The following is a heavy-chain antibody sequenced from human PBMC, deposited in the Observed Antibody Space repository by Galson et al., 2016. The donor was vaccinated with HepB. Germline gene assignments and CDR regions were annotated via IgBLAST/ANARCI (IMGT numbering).Heavy chain of an antibody. CDR1: GGPISGSTYY. D-gene: IGHD6-19*01. Sequence: SETLSLTCTVSGGPISGSTYYWAWIRQPPGKGLEWIATIYSTGTAYYSPSVKGRGTISVDTSGNVISLKLSYLTAADTAVYYCARPIMYSGGPSGLDAAFDIWGQGTLVTVST. CDR2: IYSTGTA. CDR3: ARPIMYSGGPSGLDAAFDI. V-gene: IGHV4-39*02. J-gene: IGHJ3*02.